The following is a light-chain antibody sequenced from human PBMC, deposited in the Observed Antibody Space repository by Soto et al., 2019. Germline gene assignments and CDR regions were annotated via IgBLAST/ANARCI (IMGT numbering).Light chain of an antibody. J-gene: IGLJ3*02. CDR2: DVS. Sequence: QSVLTQPASVSGSPGQTITISCTGTSNDVGGYNYVSWYQQHPGKAPKLVIFDVSDRPSGVSNRFSGSKSGNTASLTISGLQAEDVADYYCSSYTSIRTLVFGGGTKLTVL. CDR1: SNDVGGYNY. CDR3: SSYTSIRTLV. V-gene: IGLV2-14*01.